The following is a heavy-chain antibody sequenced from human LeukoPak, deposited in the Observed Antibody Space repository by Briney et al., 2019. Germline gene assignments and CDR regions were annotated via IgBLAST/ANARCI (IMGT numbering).Heavy chain of an antibody. CDR2: CHYSGNT. Sequence: SEALSLTCTISGGSISSNYWSWIRQPPGKGLEWIGYCHYSGNTNYNPSLKSRATISVDMSKNQFSLTLNSVTAADTAVYYCARSASSTSRSAFDIWGQGTRVTASS. CDR1: GGSISSNY. J-gene: IGHJ3*02. CDR3: ARSASSTSRSAFDI. V-gene: IGHV4-59*13.